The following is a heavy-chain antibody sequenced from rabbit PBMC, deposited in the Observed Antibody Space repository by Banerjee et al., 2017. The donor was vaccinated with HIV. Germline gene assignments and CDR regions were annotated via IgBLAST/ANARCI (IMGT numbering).Heavy chain of an antibody. V-gene: IGHV1S45*01. CDR1: GFSFSSTYH. J-gene: IGHJ4*01. D-gene: IGHD7-1*01. CDR2: IDTSSGAT. CDR3: ARDTGGSAGLLWL. Sequence: QEQLEESGGDLVKPGGTLTLTCTASGFSFSSTYHMCWVRQAPGKGLELIAWIDTSSGATYYASWAKGRFTISKTSSTTVTLQMTSLTAADTATYFCARDTGGSAGLLWLWGPGTLVTVS.